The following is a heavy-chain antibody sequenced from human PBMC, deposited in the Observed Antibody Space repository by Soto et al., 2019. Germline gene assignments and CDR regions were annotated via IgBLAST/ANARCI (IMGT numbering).Heavy chain of an antibody. CDR3: ERDFYCSGGSCYSSRYYYYGMDV. CDR2: IWYDGSNK. V-gene: IGHV3-33*01. CDR1: GFTFSSYG. Sequence: QVQLVESGGGVVQPGRSLRLSCAASGFTFSSYGMHWVRQAPGKGLEGVAVIWYDGSNKYYADSVKGRFTISRDNSKNKMYLKMHSLRPEDTAVYYCERDFYCSGGSCYSSRYYYYGMDVGGQGTTVTVSS. D-gene: IGHD2-15*01. J-gene: IGHJ6*02.